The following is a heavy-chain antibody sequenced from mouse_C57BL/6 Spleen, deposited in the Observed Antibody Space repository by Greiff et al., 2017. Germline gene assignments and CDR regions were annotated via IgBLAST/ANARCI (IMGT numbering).Heavy chain of an antibody. CDR2: ILPGSGST. V-gene: IGHV1-9*01. CDR1: GYTFTGYW. CDR3: AVRGYDYDFDV. D-gene: IGHD2-4*01. Sequence: QVQLKESGAELMKPGASVKLSCKATGYTFTGYWIEWVKQRPGHGLEWIGEILPGSGSTNYNEKFKGQATLTAETSSNTAYMPLSRLTTEDSSIAYCAVRGYDYDFDVWGTGTTVTVSS. J-gene: IGHJ1*03.